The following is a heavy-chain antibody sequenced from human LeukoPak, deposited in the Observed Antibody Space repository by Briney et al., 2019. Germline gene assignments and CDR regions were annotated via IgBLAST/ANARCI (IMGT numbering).Heavy chain of an antibody. J-gene: IGHJ4*02. D-gene: IGHD3-10*01. CDR1: GFTFSSYA. V-gene: IGHV3-23*01. Sequence: AGGSLRLSCAASGFTFSSYAMSWVRQAPGKGLEWLSVISDSGGTTFYADSVKGRFTISRDNSKNTLYLQMNSLRAEDTAVYYCAKEASGYGYYFDYWGQGTLVTVSS. CDR2: ISDSGGTT. CDR3: AKEASGYGYYFDY.